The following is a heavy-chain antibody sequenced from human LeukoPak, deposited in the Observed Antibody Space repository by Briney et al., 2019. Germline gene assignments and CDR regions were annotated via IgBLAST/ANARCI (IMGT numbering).Heavy chain of an antibody. CDR2: ISSSSSTI. J-gene: IGHJ3*02. CDR3: GRVKEASAIDI. V-gene: IGHV3-48*01. CDR1: GFTFSSYS. D-gene: IGHD5-12*01. Sequence: GGSLRLSCAASGFTFSSYSMNWVRQAPGKGLEWVSYISSSSSTIYYADSVKGRFTISRDNAKNSLYLQMNSLRAEDTAVYYCGRVKEASAIDIWGQGTMVTVS.